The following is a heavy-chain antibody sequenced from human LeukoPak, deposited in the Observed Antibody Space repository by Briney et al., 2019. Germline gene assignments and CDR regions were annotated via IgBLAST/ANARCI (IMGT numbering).Heavy chain of an antibody. D-gene: IGHD1-7*01. Sequence: GGSLRLSCAASGFTVSSNYMSWVRQAPGKGLEWVSVIYSGGSTYYADSVKGRFTISRDNSKNTPYLQMNSLRAEDTAVYYCARETSYNWFDPWGQGTLVTVSS. J-gene: IGHJ5*02. V-gene: IGHV3-53*01. CDR2: IYSGGST. CDR1: GFTVSSNY. CDR3: ARETSYNWFDP.